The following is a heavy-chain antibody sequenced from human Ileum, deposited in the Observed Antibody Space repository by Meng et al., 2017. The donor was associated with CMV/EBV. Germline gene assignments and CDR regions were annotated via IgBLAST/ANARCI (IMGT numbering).Heavy chain of an antibody. CDR3: ARGYGPAAIIDF. CDR1: GFTFSSHA. J-gene: IGHJ4*02. CDR2: ISASGATT. V-gene: IGHV3-23*01. Sequence: GGSLRLSCAASGFTFSSHAMTWVRQDPGKGLEWVSAISASGATTYYADSVRGRFTISRDNSKNSLSLQMNNLRGEDAAGYYCARGYGPAAIIDFWGQGTLVTVSS. D-gene: IGHD2-2*01.